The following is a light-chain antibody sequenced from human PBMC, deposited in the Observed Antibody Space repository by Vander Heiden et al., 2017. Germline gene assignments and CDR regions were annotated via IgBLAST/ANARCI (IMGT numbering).Light chain of an antibody. CDR3: QQCFTTPQT. Sequence: DTQMIQPPSSLSASVGDRVTITCRASQSISSFLNWYQQKPGKAPKLLIYAASSLQSGVPSRFSGSGSGTDFTLTVTRLQPEDFATYFCQQCFTTPQTFGQGTKLEIK. CDR2: AAS. V-gene: IGKV1-39*01. CDR1: QSISSF. J-gene: IGKJ1*01.